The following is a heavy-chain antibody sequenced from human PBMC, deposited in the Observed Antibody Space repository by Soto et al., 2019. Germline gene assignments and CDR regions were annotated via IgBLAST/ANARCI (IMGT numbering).Heavy chain of an antibody. J-gene: IGHJ4*02. CDR1: GFTFSSHD. Sequence: EVQLAESGGGMVQPGGSLRLSCVASGFTFSSHDMHWVRQAPGKGLEYVSSISSNGGTTYYGNSVKGRFTISRDNSKNTLYLQMGSLIAEDMAVYYCVRRVSGNYDYWGQGTLVTVSS. CDR3: VRRVSGNYDY. D-gene: IGHD1-7*01. V-gene: IGHV3-64*01. CDR2: ISSNGGTT.